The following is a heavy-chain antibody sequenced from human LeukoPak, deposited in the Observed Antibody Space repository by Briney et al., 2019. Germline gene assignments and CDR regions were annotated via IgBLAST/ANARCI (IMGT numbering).Heavy chain of an antibody. CDR2: VHYSGIT. D-gene: IGHD3-3*01. J-gene: IGHJ5*02. CDR1: GDSISSHY. Sequence: PSETLSLTCTVSGDSISSHYWNWIRQPPGKGLEWIGCVHYSGITYYNPSLKSRVAISVDTSKRQFSLILNSVTAADTAVYYCARDTYDYCFNPWGQGTLVTVSS. V-gene: IGHV4-59*11. CDR3: ARDTYDYCFNP.